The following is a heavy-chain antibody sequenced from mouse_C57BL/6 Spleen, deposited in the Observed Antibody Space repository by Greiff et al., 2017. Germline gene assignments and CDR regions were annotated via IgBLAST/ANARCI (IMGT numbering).Heavy chain of an antibody. CDR1: GYTFTSYW. CDR3: ARTGDYDLLGYFDV. CDR2: IDPSDSET. D-gene: IGHD2-4*01. Sequence: VQLQQPGAELVRPGSSVKLSCKASGYTFTSYWMHWVKQRPIQGLEWIGNIDPSDSETHYNQKFKDKATLTVDKSSSTAYMQLSSLTSEDSAVYYCARTGDYDLLGYFDVWGTGTTVTVSS. V-gene: IGHV1-52*01. J-gene: IGHJ1*03.